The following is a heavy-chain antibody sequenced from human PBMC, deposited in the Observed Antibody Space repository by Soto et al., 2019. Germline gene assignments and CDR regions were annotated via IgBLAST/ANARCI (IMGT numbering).Heavy chain of an antibody. CDR3: ARDSKVVITFGGAPNWFDP. CDR1: GFTFSSYA. D-gene: IGHD3-16*01. V-gene: IGHV3-30-3*01. J-gene: IGHJ5*02. CDR2: ISYDGSNK. Sequence: GGSLRLSCAASGFTFSSYAMHWVRQAPGKGLEWVAVISYDGSNKYYDDSVKGRFTIYRDNSKNKLYLQMNSLRAEDTAVYYCARDSKVVITFGGAPNWFDPWGQGTLVTVSS.